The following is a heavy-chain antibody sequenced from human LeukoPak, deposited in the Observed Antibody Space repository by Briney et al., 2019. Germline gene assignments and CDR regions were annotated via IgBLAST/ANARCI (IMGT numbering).Heavy chain of an antibody. CDR1: GGSISSSSYY. CDR3: ARTYNTYYSVY. CDR2: IYYSGTT. D-gene: IGHD1-14*01. Sequence: PSETLSLTCTVSGGSISSSSYYWGWLRQPPGKGLEWIGSIYYSGTTYYNPSLKRRVTISVYTSKNQFPQMLSSVPAADTAFYYCARTYNTYYSVYWGQGALVTVSS. J-gene: IGHJ4*02. V-gene: IGHV4-39*01.